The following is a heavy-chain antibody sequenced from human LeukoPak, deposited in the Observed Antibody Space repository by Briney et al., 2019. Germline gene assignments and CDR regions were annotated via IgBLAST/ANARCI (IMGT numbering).Heavy chain of an antibody. Sequence: GGSLRLSCAASGFTFSSYSMNSVRQAPGKGLEWVSYISRSISTIYYAQSVKGRFTISRDNAKNSLYLQMNSLRAEDTAVYYSARDPKQLGNYYYYYGMDVWGQGTTVTVSS. CDR1: GFTFSSYS. J-gene: IGHJ6*02. V-gene: IGHV3-48*01. D-gene: IGHD6-13*01. CDR2: ISRSISTI. CDR3: ARDPKQLGNYYYYYGMDV.